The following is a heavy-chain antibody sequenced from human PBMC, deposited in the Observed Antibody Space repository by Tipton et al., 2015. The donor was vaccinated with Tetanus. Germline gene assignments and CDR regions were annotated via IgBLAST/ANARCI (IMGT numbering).Heavy chain of an antibody. Sequence: TLSLTCAVSGGSSSSFYWSWIRQPPGKGLEWIGEINHRGGLSYNPSLKSRVSISVDTSQNQFSLKLSSVTAADTAIYYCASGYRFCSSTSCREFYFNFWGQGALVAVSS. CDR1: GGSSSSFY. V-gene: IGHV4-34*09. CDR2: INHRGGL. J-gene: IGHJ4*02. D-gene: IGHD2-2*01. CDR3: ASGYRFCSSTSCREFYFNF.